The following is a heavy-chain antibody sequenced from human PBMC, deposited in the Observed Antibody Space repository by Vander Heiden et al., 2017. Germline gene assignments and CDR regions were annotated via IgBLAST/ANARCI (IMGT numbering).Heavy chain of an antibody. D-gene: IGHD3-3*01. CDR1: GFSLSTSGVG. CDR2: IYWNDDK. Sequence: QITLKESGPTLVKPTQTLTLTCTFSGFSLSTSGVGVGWIRQPPGKALEWLALIYWNDDKRYSKSLKSRLTITKDTSKNQVVRTMTNMDTVETETYYCAHSTVAERYDVWSGYSDYWGQGTLVTVSS. CDR3: AHSTVAERYDVWSGYSDY. V-gene: IGHV2-5*01. J-gene: IGHJ4*02.